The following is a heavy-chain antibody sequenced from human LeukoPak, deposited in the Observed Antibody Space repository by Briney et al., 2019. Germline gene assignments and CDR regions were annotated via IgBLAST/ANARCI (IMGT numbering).Heavy chain of an antibody. Sequence: GASVKVSCKASGYTFTSYYMHWVRQAPGQGLEWMGIINPSGGSTSYAQKFQGRVTMTRDMSTSTVYMELRSLRSDDTAVYYCARSLITFGGVIVILDYWGQGTLVTVSS. CDR2: INPSGGST. CDR3: ARSLITFGGVIVILDY. V-gene: IGHV1-46*01. CDR1: GYTFTSYY. D-gene: IGHD3-16*02. J-gene: IGHJ4*02.